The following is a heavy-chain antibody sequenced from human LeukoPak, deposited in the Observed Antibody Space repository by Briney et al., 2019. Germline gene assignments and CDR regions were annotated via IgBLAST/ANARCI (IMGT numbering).Heavy chain of an antibody. CDR2: FDPEDGET. D-gene: IGHD3-22*01. J-gene: IGHJ4*02. Sequence: ASVKVSCKVSGYTLTELSMHWVRQAPGKGLEWMGGFDPEDGETIYAQKFRGRVTMTEDTSTDTAYMELSSLRSEDAAVYYCATGPPGPLDRFDYWGQGTLVTVSS. V-gene: IGHV1-24*01. CDR3: ATGPPGPLDRFDY. CDR1: GYTLTELS.